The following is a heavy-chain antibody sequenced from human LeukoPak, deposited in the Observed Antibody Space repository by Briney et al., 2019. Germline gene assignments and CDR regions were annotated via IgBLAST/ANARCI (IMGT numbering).Heavy chain of an antibody. CDR2: IIPIFGTA. Sequence: SVKVSCKASGGTFSSYAISWVRQAPGQGLEWMGEIIPIFGTANYAQKFQGRVTITADESTSTAYMELSSLRSEDTAVYYCAGAAAADLRFGWFDPWGQGTLVTVSS. D-gene: IGHD6-13*01. CDR3: AGAAAADLRFGWFDP. CDR1: GGTFSSYA. V-gene: IGHV1-69*13. J-gene: IGHJ5*02.